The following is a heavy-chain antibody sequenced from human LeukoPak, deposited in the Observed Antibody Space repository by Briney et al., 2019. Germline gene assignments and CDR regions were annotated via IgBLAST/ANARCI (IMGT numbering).Heavy chain of an antibody. D-gene: IGHD3-10*01. V-gene: IGHV1-46*01. Sequence: ASVKVSCKASGYTFTSYYMHWVRQAPGQGLEWMGIINPSGGSTSYAQKFQGRVTMTRDTSTSTVYMELSSLRSEDTAVYYCARAYITMVRGVIITGYFQHWGQGTLVTVSS. J-gene: IGHJ1*01. CDR2: INPSGGST. CDR1: GYTFTSYY. CDR3: ARAYITMVRGVIITGYFQH.